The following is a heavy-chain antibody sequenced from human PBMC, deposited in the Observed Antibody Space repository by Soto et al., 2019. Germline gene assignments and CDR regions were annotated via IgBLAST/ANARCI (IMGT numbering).Heavy chain of an antibody. CDR2: ISWNSGSI. V-gene: IGHV3-9*01. CDR3: AKDLVGATGVH. J-gene: IGHJ4*02. Sequence: EVQLVESGGGLVQPGRSLRLSCAASGFTFDDYAMHWVRQAPGKGLEWVSGISWNSGSIGYADSVKGRFTISRDNGKNSVYRQLNSLRAEDTALYYCAKDLVGATGVHWGQGTLVTVSS. D-gene: IGHD1-26*01. CDR1: GFTFDDYA.